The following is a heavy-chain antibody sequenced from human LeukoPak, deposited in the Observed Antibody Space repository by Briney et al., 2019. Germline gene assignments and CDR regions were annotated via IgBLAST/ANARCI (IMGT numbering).Heavy chain of an antibody. V-gene: IGHV4-4*02. CDR1: GDSISSNYW. Sequence: SETLSLTCAVSGDSISSNYWWTWVRQPPGKGLEWIGYIYYSGSTNYNPSLKSRVTISVDTSKNQFSLKLSSVTAADTAVYYCARDIGGSYDYGDYEPYWFDPWGQGTLVTVSS. J-gene: IGHJ5*02. CDR3: ARDIGGSYDYGDYEPYWFDP. CDR2: IYYSGST. D-gene: IGHD4-17*01.